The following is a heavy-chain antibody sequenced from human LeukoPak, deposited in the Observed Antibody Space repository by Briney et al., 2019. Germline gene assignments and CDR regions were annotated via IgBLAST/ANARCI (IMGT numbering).Heavy chain of an antibody. V-gene: IGHV3-74*01. CDR2: INSDGSST. D-gene: IGHD2-15*01. Sequence: GGSLRLSCAASGFTFGDYWMHWVRRAPGKGLVWVSRINSDGSSTSYADSVKGRFTISRDNAKNTLYLQMNSLRAEDTAVYYCARRLIVVVKEAFDIWGQGTMVTVSS. CDR1: GFTFGDYW. CDR3: ARRLIVVVKEAFDI. J-gene: IGHJ3*02.